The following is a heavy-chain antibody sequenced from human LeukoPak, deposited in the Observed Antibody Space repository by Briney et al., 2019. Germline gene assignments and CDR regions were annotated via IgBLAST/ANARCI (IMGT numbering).Heavy chain of an antibody. D-gene: IGHD1-7*01. CDR2: IDIDGTGT. CDR1: GFTFTNYW. J-gene: IGHJ4*02. Sequence: GGSLRLSCAASGFTFTNYWMHWVRQAPGKGLVWVSRIDIDGTGTSYADSVKGRFTISRDNAKNTVSLQMSSLRAEDTAVYYCAKDERNWNYNLASQTYDWGQGTLVTVSS. V-gene: IGHV3-74*01. CDR3: AKDERNWNYNLASQTYD.